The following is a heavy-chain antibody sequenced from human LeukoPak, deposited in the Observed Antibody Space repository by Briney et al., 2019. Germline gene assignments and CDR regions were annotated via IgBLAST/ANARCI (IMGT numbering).Heavy chain of an antibody. D-gene: IGHD2-2*01. V-gene: IGHV7-4-1*02. CDR1: GYTFTGYY. CDR3: ARAGDYCSSTSCLGPYYYGMDV. J-gene: IGHJ6*02. Sequence: GASVKVSCKASGYTFTGYYMHWVRQAPGQGLEWMGWINTNTGNPTYAQGFTGRFVFSLDTSVSTAYLQISSLKAEDTAVYYCARAGDYCSSTSCLGPYYYGMDVWGQGATVTVSS. CDR2: INTNTGNP.